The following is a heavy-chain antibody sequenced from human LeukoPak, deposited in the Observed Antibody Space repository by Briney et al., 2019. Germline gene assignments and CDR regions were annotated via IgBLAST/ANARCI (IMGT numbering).Heavy chain of an antibody. CDR1: GYTFTSYD. D-gene: IGHD1-7*01. CDR3: ARPYWNSPGAFDI. CDR2: MNPNSGNT. Sequence: ASVKVSCKASGYTFTSYDINWVRQATGQGLEWMGWMNPNSGNTGYAQKFQGRVTITRNTSISTAYMELSSLRSEDTAVYYCARPYWNSPGAFDIWGQGTMVTVSS. J-gene: IGHJ3*02. V-gene: IGHV1-8*03.